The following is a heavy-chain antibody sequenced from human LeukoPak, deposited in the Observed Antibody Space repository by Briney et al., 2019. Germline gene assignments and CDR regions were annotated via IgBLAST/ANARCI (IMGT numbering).Heavy chain of an antibody. CDR3: VRHIAMGSPLYD. Sequence: SEALPLTCTVSGASISSSYYWGWIRQSPGKGLEWIASIYFRGGTYCNPSLKSRVTISVDATKNVCSLKLTSVAAAETAVYYCVRHIAMGSPLYDWGQGTLVTVSA. V-gene: IGHV4-39*01. CDR1: GASISSSYY. CDR2: IYFRGGT. D-gene: IGHD6-13*01. J-gene: IGHJ4*02.